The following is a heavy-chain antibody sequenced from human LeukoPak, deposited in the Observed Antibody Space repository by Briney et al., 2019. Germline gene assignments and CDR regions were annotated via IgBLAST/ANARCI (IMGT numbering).Heavy chain of an antibody. V-gene: IGHV3-48*01. CDR3: AREDYGSGSYYTFDY. CDR2: ISSSSSTI. Sequence: GGSLRLSCAASGFTFSSYSMNWVRQAPGKGPEWVSYISSSSSTIYYADSVKGRFTISRDNAKNSLYLQMNSLRAEDTAVYYCAREDYGSGSYYTFDYWGQGTLVTVSS. CDR1: GFTFSSYS. J-gene: IGHJ4*02. D-gene: IGHD3-10*01.